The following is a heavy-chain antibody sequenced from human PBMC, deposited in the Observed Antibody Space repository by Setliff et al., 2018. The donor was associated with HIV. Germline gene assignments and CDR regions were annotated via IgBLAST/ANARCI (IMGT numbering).Heavy chain of an antibody. D-gene: IGHD1-1*01. CDR3: ARRASTAEVFDY. J-gene: IGHJ4*02. CDR2: IGSYSGYT. Sequence: GASVKVSCKASNYTLINYGVSWVRQAPGQGLEWMGWIGSYSGYTIYAQKFQDRLTFTSDTSANTAYMELRSLGSDDTAVYFCARRASTAEVFDYWGQGTLVTVSS. V-gene: IGHV1-18*01. CDR1: NYTLINYG.